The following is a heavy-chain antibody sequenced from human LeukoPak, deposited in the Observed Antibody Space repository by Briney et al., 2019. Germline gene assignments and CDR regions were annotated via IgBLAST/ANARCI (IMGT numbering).Heavy chain of an antibody. CDR1: GGSFSGYY. D-gene: IGHD3-10*01. CDR3: ARGRSRGWFGDFDFDY. CDR2: INHSGST. Sequence: SETLSLTCAVYGGSFSGYYWSWIRQPPGKGLEWMGEINHSGSTNYNPSLKSRVTISVDTSKNQFSLKLSSVTAADTAVYYCARGRSRGWFGDFDFDYWGQGTLVTVSS. J-gene: IGHJ4*02. V-gene: IGHV4-34*01.